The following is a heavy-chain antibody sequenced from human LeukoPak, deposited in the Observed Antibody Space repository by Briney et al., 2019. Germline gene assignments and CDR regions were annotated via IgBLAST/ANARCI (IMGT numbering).Heavy chain of an antibody. D-gene: IGHD3-9*01. Sequence: SETLSLTCTVSGYSISSGYCWGWIRQPPGKGLEWIGSIYHSGSTYYNPSLKSRVTISVDTSKNQFSLKLSSVTAADTAVYYCARATLTYDILTGSYYYYYMDVWGKGTTVTVSS. CDR3: ARATLTYDILTGSYYYYYMDV. V-gene: IGHV4-38-2*02. CDR2: IYHSGST. CDR1: GYSISSGYC. J-gene: IGHJ6*03.